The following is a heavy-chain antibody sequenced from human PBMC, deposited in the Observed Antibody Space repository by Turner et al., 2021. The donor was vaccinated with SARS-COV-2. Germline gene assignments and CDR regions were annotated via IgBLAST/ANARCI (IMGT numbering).Heavy chain of an antibody. CDR3: AKTIGSYYDSSGYYQYFDY. J-gene: IGHJ4*02. CDR2: ISYDGSNK. D-gene: IGHD3-22*01. V-gene: IGHV3-30*18. Sequence: QVQLVQSGGGVVQPGRSLRLSCAASGFTFSSYGMHWVRQAPGKGLAWVALISYDGSNKYYADSVKDRFIISRDNSKNTLDLQMNSLRAEDTAVYYCAKTIGSYYDSSGYYQYFDYWGQGTLVTVSS. CDR1: GFTFSSYG.